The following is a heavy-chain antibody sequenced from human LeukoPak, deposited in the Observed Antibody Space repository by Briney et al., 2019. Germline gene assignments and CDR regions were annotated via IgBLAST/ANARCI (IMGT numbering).Heavy chain of an antibody. Sequence: GGSLRLSCAASGFTFSNYAMHWVRQAPGKGLEWTAVISYDGNNKYYADSVKGRFTISRDNSKNTLYLQMNSLRAEDTAVYYCATGYCSGGSCYSGQGDYWGQGTLVTVSS. CDR3: ATGYCSGGSCYSGQGDY. D-gene: IGHD2-15*01. CDR2: ISYDGNNK. V-gene: IGHV3-30*04. CDR1: GFTFSNYA. J-gene: IGHJ4*02.